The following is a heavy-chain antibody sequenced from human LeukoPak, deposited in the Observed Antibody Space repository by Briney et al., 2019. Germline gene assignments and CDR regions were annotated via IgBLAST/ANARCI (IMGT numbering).Heavy chain of an antibody. CDR2: INPNSGGT. CDR3: ARSPWELPVFFDY. J-gene: IGHJ4*02. D-gene: IGHD1-26*01. V-gene: IGHV1-2*02. Sequence: GASVKVSCKASGYTFTGYYMHWVRQAPGQGLEWMGWINPNSGGTNYAQKFQGRVTMTRDTSISTAYMELSRLRSDDTAVYYCARSPWELPVFFDYWGQGTLVTVSS. CDR1: GYTFTGYY.